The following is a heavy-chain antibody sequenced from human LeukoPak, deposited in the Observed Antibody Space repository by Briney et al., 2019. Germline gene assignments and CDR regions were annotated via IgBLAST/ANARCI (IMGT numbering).Heavy chain of an antibody. CDR2: MNPNIGNT. CDR1: GYTFTSYD. J-gene: IGHJ4*02. V-gene: IGHV1-8*01. D-gene: IGHD2-15*01. Sequence: ASVKVSCKASGYTFTSYDINWVRQATGQGLELMGWMNPNIGNTGYAQKSQGRVTMTRNTSISTAYMELSSLRSEDTAVYYCAIGGGSCYSRFCYWGQGNLVTVSS. CDR3: AIGGGSCYSRFCY.